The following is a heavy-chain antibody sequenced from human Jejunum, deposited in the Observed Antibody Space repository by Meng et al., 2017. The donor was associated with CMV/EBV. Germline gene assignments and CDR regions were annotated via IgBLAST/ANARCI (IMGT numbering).Heavy chain of an antibody. J-gene: IGHJ4*02. Sequence: SCAASGFTFSSYWMHWVRQAQGKGLVWVSSINTDGSTTTYADSVKGRFTISRDDAKNTLYLQMNSLRAEDTAVYYCARAGDYRFDYWGQGTLVTVSS. V-gene: IGHV3-74*01. CDR3: ARAGDYRFDY. CDR1: GFTFSSYW. D-gene: IGHD4-17*01. CDR2: INTDGSTT.